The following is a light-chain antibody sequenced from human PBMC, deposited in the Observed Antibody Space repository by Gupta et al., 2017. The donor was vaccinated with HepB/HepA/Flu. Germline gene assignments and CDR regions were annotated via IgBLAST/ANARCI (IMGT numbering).Light chain of an antibody. Sequence: IQMTHYPSSLSAAVGDRITITCRASQSISSYLNWYQQKQGKAPNLLIYAASSLHSGVPSRFSGSGSGRDFTLTITSLQSDDFATYFCLQSYNSPRSFGEGTNVQI. CDR3: LQSYNSPRS. J-gene: IGKJ4*01. V-gene: IGKV1-39*01. CDR1: QSISSY. CDR2: AAS.